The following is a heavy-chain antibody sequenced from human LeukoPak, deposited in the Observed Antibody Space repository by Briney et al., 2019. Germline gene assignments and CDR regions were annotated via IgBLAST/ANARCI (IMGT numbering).Heavy chain of an antibody. D-gene: IGHD3-22*01. J-gene: IGHJ4*02. CDR1: GYSFTSYW. Sequence: GESLKISCKGSGYSFTSYWIGWVRQMPGKGLEWMGIIYPGDSDTRYSSSFQGQVTISADKSISTAYLQWSSLKASDTAMYYCARQPQNYYDSSGYSTAVDYWGQGTLVTVSS. V-gene: IGHV5-51*01. CDR2: IYPGDSDT. CDR3: ARQPQNYYDSSGYSTAVDY.